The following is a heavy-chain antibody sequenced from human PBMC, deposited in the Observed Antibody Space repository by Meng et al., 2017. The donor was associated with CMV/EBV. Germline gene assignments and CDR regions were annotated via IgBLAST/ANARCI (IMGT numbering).Heavy chain of an antibody. CDR2: ISGSGGSR. D-gene: IGHD6-19*01. V-gene: IGHV3-23*01. CDR1: GFSFDNYA. J-gene: IGHJ6*02. Sequence: GESLEISCVGSGFSFDNYAMSWVRQAPGKGLEWVSTISGSGGSRYYADSVKGRFTISRDNSKNTLYLQMNSLRTEDTAVYYCAKGVYSSGYYYYGMDVWGQGTTVTVSS. CDR3: AKGVYSSGYYYYGMDV.